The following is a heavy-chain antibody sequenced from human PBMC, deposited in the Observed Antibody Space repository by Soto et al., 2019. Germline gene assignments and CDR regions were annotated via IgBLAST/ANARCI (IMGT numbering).Heavy chain of an antibody. Sequence: QVQLQESGPGLVKPSQTLSLTCTVSGGSISGGAYYWSWLRQHPGKGLEWIGYIFYTGRTFYNPSLKSRVAISVDTSKNQFSLELSPVTAAHTAVYYCAREESVFRGLNWSDPWGQGTLVTVSS. J-gene: IGHJ5*02. V-gene: IGHV4-31*03. CDR3: AREESVFRGLNWSDP. CDR1: GGSISGGAYY. CDR2: IFYTGRT. D-gene: IGHD3-3*01.